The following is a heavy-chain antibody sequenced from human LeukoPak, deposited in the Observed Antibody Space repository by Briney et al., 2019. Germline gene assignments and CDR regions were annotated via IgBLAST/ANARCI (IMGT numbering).Heavy chain of an antibody. CDR2: IKSKTDGGTT. CDR1: GFTFSTYW. D-gene: IGHD3-10*01. J-gene: IGHJ4*02. V-gene: IGHV3-15*01. CDR3: TTDTAELLWFGESMRYFDY. Sequence: GGSLRLSCAASGFTFSTYWMSWVRQAPGKGLEWVGRIKSKTDGGTTDYAAPVKGRFTISRDDSKNTLYLQMNSLKTEDTAVYYCTTDTAELLWFGESMRYFDYWGQGTLVTVSS.